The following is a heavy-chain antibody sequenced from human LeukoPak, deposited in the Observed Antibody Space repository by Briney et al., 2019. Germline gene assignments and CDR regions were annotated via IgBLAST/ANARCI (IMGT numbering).Heavy chain of an antibody. CDR2: MNPNSGNT. CDR1: GYTFTSYD. Sequence: ASVKDSCKASGYTFTSYDINWVRQATGQGREWRGWMNPNSGNTGYAQKFQGRVTMTRNTSISTAYMELSSLRSEDTAVYYCARGLRSIITIFGVVTHNWFDPWGQGTLVTVSS. D-gene: IGHD3-3*01. V-gene: IGHV1-8*01. J-gene: IGHJ5*02. CDR3: ARGLRSIITIFGVVTHNWFDP.